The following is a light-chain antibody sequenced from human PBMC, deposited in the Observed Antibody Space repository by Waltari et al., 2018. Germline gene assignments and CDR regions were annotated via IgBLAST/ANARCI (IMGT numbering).Light chain of an antibody. CDR3: QQRKFWPPIT. Sequence: EVVLTQSPATLSLSPGERATLSCRASQSVSNYLAWYQQKPGQAPRLLIYDASNRATVIPARFSGSVSGTDFTLTISSLEPEDFAVYYCQQRKFWPPITIGQGTRLESK. J-gene: IGKJ5*01. CDR2: DAS. CDR1: QSVSNY. V-gene: IGKV3-11*01.